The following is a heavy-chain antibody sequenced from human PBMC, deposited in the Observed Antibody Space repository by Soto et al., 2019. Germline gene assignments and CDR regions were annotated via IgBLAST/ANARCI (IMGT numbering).Heavy chain of an antibody. Sequence: PGESLKISCKGSGYSFTSYWIGWVRQMPGKGLEWMGIIYPGDSDTRYSPSFQGQVTISADKTISTTYLQWSSLKASDTAMYYCARVYYTTYSSGWNAFDIWGKGTMVTVSS. V-gene: IGHV5-51*01. D-gene: IGHD6-19*01. CDR1: GYSFTSYW. CDR3: ARVYYTTYSSGWNAFDI. CDR2: IYPGDSDT. J-gene: IGHJ3*02.